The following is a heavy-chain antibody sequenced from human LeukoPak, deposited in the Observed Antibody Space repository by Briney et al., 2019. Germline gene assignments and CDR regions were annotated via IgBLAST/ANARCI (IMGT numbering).Heavy chain of an antibody. CDR1: GGTFSSYD. CDR3: ARAMASAAGTGRWFDP. Sequence: SVKVSCKASGGTFSSYDISWVRQAPGQGIKWMGGIIPIFGTANYAQKFQGRVTITADESTSTAYMELSSLRSEDTAVYYCARAMASAAGTGRWFDPWGQGTLVTVSS. V-gene: IGHV1-69*13. J-gene: IGHJ5*02. CDR2: IIPIFGTA. D-gene: IGHD6-13*01.